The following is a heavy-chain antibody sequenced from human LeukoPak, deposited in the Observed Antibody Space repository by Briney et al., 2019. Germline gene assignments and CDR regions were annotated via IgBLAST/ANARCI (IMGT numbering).Heavy chain of an antibody. CDR2: INHSGNT. CDR1: GGSFIGSH. Sequence: PSETLSLTCAVSGGSFIGSHWNWIRQPPGKGLEWIGEINHSGNTNYNPSLKSRVTISVDTSKNQFSLKLRSVTAADTAVYYCARDPTTVVTLPYYFADWGQGTLVTVSS. J-gene: IGHJ4*02. V-gene: IGHV4-34*01. CDR3: ARDPTTVVTLPYYFAD. D-gene: IGHD4-23*01.